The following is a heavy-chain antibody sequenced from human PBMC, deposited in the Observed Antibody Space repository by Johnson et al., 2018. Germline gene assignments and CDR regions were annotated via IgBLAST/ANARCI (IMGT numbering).Heavy chain of an antibody. CDR2: IIPIFGTA. Sequence: VQLVESGAEVKKPGSSVKVSCKASGGTFSSYAISWVRQAPGQGLEWMGGIIPIFGTANYAQKFQGRVTITADESTSTAYMELSSLRSEDTAVYYCAGFYYGSGSLYNWFDPWGQGSLVTVSS. D-gene: IGHD3-10*01. CDR3: AGFYYGSGSLYNWFDP. J-gene: IGHJ5*02. CDR1: GGTFSSYA. V-gene: IGHV1-69*01.